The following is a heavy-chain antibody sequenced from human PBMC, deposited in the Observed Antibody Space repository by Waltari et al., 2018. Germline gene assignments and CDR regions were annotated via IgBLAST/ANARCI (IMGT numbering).Heavy chain of an antibody. J-gene: IGHJ5*02. D-gene: IGHD3-3*01. Sequence: QVHLQESGPGLVKPSETLSLTCTVSGGSFNNDYWGWIRQPPGKGLEWIGHMFHTGKAYYNPSRKSRVTMSVDTSKKQRALNLNSVTAGDTAVYYCARVGTQLYGVLTRRWFDPWGQGTLVAVSS. CDR1: GGSFNNDY. CDR3: ARVGTQLYGVLTRRWFDP. CDR2: MFHTGKA. V-gene: IGHV4-59*01.